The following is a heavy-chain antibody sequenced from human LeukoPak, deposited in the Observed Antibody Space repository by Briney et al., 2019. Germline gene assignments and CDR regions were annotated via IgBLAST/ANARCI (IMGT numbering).Heavy chain of an antibody. CDR1: GFAFSSYG. D-gene: IGHD3-22*01. V-gene: IGHV3-30*18. CDR3: AKDINLDYYDSSGYYPIDY. J-gene: IGHJ4*02. Sequence: PGGSLRLSCAASGFAFSSYGMHWVRQAPGKGLEWVAVISYDGSNKYYADSVKGRFTISRDNSKNTLYLQMNSLRAEDTAVYYCAKDINLDYYDSSGYYPIDYWGQGTLVTVSS. CDR2: ISYDGSNK.